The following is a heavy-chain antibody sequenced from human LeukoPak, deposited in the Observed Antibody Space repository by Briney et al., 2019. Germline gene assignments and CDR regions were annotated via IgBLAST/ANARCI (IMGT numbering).Heavy chain of an antibody. CDR1: GFTFGSYS. CDR3: ARGGQLVLY. CDR2: ITSSSSYI. Sequence: GGSLRLSCAASGFTFGSYSMNWVRQAPGKGLEWVSSITSSSSYIYYADSVKGRFTISRDNAKNSLFLQMNSLRAEDTAVYYCARGGQLVLYWGQGTLVTVSS. V-gene: IGHV3-21*01. D-gene: IGHD6-6*01. J-gene: IGHJ4*02.